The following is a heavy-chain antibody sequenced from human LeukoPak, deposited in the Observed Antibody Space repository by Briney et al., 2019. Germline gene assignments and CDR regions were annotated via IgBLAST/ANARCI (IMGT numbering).Heavy chain of an antibody. CDR1: GFTFSSYA. Sequence: GRCLRLSCAASGFTFSSYAMHWVRQAPGKGLEWVAVISYDGSNKYYADSVKGRFTISRDNSKNTLYLQMNSLRAEDTAVYYCAKDKGGYNQYYFDYWGQGTLVTVSS. V-gene: IGHV3-30*04. J-gene: IGHJ4*02. CDR3: AKDKGGYNQYYFDY. D-gene: IGHD5-24*01. CDR2: ISYDGSNK.